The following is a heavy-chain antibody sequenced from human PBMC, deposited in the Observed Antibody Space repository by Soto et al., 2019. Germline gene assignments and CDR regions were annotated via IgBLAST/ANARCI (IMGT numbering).Heavy chain of an antibody. CDR3: ASLINYDFWSGYLGYGMDV. Sequence: QVQLVQSGAEVKKPGSSVKVSCKASGGTFSSYAISWVRQAPGQGLEWMGGIIPIFGTANYAQKFQGRVTISADESTSTAYMELSRLRSEDTAVYYCASLINYDFWSGYLGYGMDVWGQGTTVTVSS. CDR1: GGTFSSYA. CDR2: IIPIFGTA. J-gene: IGHJ6*02. D-gene: IGHD3-3*01. V-gene: IGHV1-69*01.